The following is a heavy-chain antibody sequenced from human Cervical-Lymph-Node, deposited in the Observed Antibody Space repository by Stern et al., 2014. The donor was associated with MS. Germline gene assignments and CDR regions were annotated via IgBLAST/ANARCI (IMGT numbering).Heavy chain of an antibody. J-gene: IGHJ4*02. CDR1: GGSFNNYA. CDR3: ARDRSLGVTPFFDY. V-gene: IGHV1-69*01. Sequence: VPLLESGAELKQPWPSLPVSCQASGGSFNNYAIASGRQAPGQGPERLGGISPSLGTVAYAKRFEGRVTITADVFSTTAYMDLTSLRSEDTAVYYCARDRSLGVTPFFDYWGQGTLVTVSS. CDR2: ISPSLGTV.